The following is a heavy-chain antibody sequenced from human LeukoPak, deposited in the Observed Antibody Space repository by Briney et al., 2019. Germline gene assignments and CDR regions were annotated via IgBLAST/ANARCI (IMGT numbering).Heavy chain of an antibody. J-gene: IGHJ5*02. CDR2: IYHNGGT. CDR3: ARNPVGIITTHPNWFDP. CDR1: GGSISSGNW. Sequence: SETLSLTCAVSGGSISSGNWWSWVRQPPGKGLEWIGEIYHNGGTNYNPSLKSRVTISVDKSKHQFSLKLTSVTAADTAVYYCARNPVGIITTHPNWFDPWGQGTLVTVSS. V-gene: IGHV4-4*02. D-gene: IGHD3-3*01.